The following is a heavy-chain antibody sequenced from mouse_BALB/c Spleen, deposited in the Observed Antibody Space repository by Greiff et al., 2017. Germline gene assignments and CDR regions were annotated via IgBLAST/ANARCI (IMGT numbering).Heavy chain of an antibody. V-gene: IGHV6-6*02. CDR2: IRLKSNNYAT. CDR1: GFTFSNYW. D-gene: IGHD4-1*01. Sequence: EVKVVESGGGLVQPGGSMKLSCVASGFTFSNYWMNWVRQSPEKGLEWVAEIRLKSNNYATHYAESVKGRFTISRDDSKSSVYLQMNNLRAEDTGIYYCTTGYFDVWGAGTTVTVSS. CDR3: TTGYFDV. J-gene: IGHJ1*01.